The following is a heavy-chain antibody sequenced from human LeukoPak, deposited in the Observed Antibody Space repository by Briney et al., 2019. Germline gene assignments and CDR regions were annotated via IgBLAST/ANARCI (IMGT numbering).Heavy chain of an antibody. D-gene: IGHD6-25*01. J-gene: IGHJ4*02. CDR3: AKDPGSGWHRYRFDY. CDR2: ISYDGSNE. Sequence: GRSLRLSCAASGFTFSSYGIYWVRQAPGKGLEWLAVISYDGSNEYYADSVKGRFAVPRDNSKHTLYLQMNSLRDDDTAVYYCAKDPGSGWHRYRFDYWGQGTLVTVSS. V-gene: IGHV3-30*18. CDR1: GFTFSSYG.